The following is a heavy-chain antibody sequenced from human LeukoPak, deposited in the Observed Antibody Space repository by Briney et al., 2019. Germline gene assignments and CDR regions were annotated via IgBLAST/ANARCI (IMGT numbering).Heavy chain of an antibody. V-gene: IGHV3-7*01. D-gene: IGHD6-19*01. J-gene: IGHJ5*02. CDR1: GFTFSIYW. Sequence: GGSLRLSCAASGFTFSIYWMSWVRQAPGKGLEWVANIKQDGSEKYYVDSVKGRFTISRDNAKNSLYLQMNSLRAEDTAVYYCARERSSGWSGGPWGQGTLVTVSS. CDR3: ARERSSGWSGGP. CDR2: IKQDGSEK.